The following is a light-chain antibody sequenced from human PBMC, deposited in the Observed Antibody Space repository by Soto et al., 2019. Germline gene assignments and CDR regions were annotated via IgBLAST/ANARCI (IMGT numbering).Light chain of an antibody. Sequence: QSALTQPPSASGSPGQSVTISCTGTSSDVGGYNYVSWYQQHPGKAPKLMIYDVTKRPSGVPDRFSGSKSGNTASLTVAGLQTDDEADYFCSSYAGSNNLVFGGGTKLT. V-gene: IGLV2-8*01. CDR3: SSYAGSNNLV. CDR2: DVT. CDR1: SSDVGGYNY. J-gene: IGLJ2*01.